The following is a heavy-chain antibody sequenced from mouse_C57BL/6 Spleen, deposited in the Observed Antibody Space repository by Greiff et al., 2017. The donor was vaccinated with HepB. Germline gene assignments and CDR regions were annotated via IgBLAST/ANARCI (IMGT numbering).Heavy chain of an antibody. CDR3: ARGEGGPDY. D-gene: IGHD3-3*01. CDR2: IDPSDSYT. V-gene: IGHV1-50*01. J-gene: IGHJ2*01. CDR1: GYTFTSYW. Sequence: VQLQQPGAELVKPGASVKLSCKASGYTFTSYWMQWVKQRPGQGLEWIGEIDPSDSYTNYNQKFKGKATLTVDTSSSTAYMQLSSLTSEDSAVYYCARGEGGPDYWGQGTTLTVSS.